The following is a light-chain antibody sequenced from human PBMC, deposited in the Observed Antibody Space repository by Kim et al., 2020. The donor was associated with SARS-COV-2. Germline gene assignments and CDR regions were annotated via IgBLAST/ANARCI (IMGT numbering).Light chain of an antibody. CDR2: QDK. CDR1: QLGDKD. Sequence: VSVSPGQTASITCSGDQLGDKDVCWYQQKPGQSPVLVIYQDKNRPSGIPERFSGSNSGNTATLTISGTQAMDEADYYCQAWDTTVVFGGGTQLTVL. CDR3: QAWDTTVV. J-gene: IGLJ2*01. V-gene: IGLV3-1*01.